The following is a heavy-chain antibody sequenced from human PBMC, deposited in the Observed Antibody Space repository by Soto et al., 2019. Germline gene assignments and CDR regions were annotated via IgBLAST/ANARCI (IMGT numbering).Heavy chain of an antibody. J-gene: IGHJ4*02. Sequence: QVQLVESGGGLVKPGGSLRLSCAASGFTFSDYYMSWISQAPGKGLEWVSYISSSGSTIYYADSVKGRFTIYRDNAKNSLYLQMNSRRAEDTAVYSCARTEYSSSYDYWVQGTLVTVSS. V-gene: IGHV3-11*01. CDR1: GFTFSDYY. CDR2: ISSSGSTI. D-gene: IGHD6-13*01. CDR3: ARTEYSSSYDY.